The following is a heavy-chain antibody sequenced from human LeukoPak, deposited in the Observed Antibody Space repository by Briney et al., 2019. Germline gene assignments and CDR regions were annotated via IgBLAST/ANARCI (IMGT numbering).Heavy chain of an antibody. CDR2: IDDDSGST. Sequence: GGSLRLSCAASGFTFNNYVMSWVRQAAARGLAWVSGIDDDSGSTTYADSVQGRFTVSRDNTKNTLYLQMNGLRAEDTAIYYCAATRVCGGVLLRPNCLYFEDWGQGTLVTVSS. CDR3: AATRVCGGVLLRPNCLYFED. V-gene: IGHV3-23*01. CDR1: GFTFNNYV. D-gene: IGHD3-10*01. J-gene: IGHJ4*02.